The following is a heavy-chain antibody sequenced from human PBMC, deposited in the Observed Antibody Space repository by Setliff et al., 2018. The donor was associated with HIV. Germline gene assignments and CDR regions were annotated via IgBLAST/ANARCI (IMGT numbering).Heavy chain of an antibody. J-gene: IGHJ4*02. D-gene: IGHD5-12*01. CDR3: ARDLFRMGEMATYYFDY. V-gene: IGHV3-21*01. CDR1: GFTFSSYS. CDR2: ISSSGRYI. Sequence: GGSLRLSCAASGFTFSSYSMNWVRQAPGKGLEWVSSISSSGRYIYYADSVKGRFTISRDNAKNSLYLQMNSLRAEDTAVYYCARDLFRMGEMATYYFDYWGQGTLVTVPS.